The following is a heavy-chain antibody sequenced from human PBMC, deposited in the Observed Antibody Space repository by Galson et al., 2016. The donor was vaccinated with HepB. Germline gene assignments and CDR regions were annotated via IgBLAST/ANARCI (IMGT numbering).Heavy chain of an antibody. D-gene: IGHD6-19*01. CDR2: IWYDGSNK. CDR3: AKDNAAWLVDY. J-gene: IGHJ4*02. Sequence: SLRLSCAASAFTFSSYTMHWVRQAPGKGLDWVAGIWYDGSNKYYGDSVKGRFTISRDNSKNTLYLQMNSLRAEDAAVYYCAKDNAAWLVDYWGQGSLVTVSS. V-gene: IGHV3-33*06. CDR1: AFTFSSYT.